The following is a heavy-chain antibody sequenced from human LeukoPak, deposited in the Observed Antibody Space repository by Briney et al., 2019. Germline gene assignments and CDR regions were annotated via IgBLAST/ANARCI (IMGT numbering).Heavy chain of an antibody. CDR1: GFTFSSYW. Sequence: GGSLRLSCTASGFTFSSYWMSWVRQAPGKGLEWVANIKKDGSEKYYVDSVKGRFTITSDNAKTSLYLQMNSLRAEDTAVYYCARESSGWAIFDYWGQGTLVTVSS. V-gene: IGHV3-7*01. J-gene: IGHJ4*02. CDR2: IKKDGSEK. D-gene: IGHD6-19*01. CDR3: ARESSGWAIFDY.